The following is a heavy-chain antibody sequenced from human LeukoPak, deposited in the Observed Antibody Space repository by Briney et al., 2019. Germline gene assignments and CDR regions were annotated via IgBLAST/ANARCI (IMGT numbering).Heavy chain of an antibody. CDR2: INHSGST. D-gene: IGHD2-15*01. J-gene: IGHJ4*02. V-gene: IGHV4-34*01. CDR1: GGSFSGYY. CDR3: ASRPRSLYCSGCSCYRRPFDY. Sequence: AETLSLTCAVYGGSFSGYYWSWIRQPPGKGLEWIGEINHSGSTNYNPYLKSRVTISVDTSKNQFSLKLSSVTAADTAVYYCASRPRSLYCSGCSCYRRPFDYWGQGTLVTVSS.